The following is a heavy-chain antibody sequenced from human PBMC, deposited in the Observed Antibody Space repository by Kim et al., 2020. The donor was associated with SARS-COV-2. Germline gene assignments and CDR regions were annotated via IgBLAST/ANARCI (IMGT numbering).Heavy chain of an antibody. D-gene: IGHD6-19*01. CDR3: ARDPSTSRWLTFDY. J-gene: IGHJ4*02. V-gene: IGHV4-39*07. Sequence: NPSLKSRVTISVDTSKNQFSLKLSSVTAADTAVYYCARDPSTSRWLTFDYWGQGTLVTVSS.